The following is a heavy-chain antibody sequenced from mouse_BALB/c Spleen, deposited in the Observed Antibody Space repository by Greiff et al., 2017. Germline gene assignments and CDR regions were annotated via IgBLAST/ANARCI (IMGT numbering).Heavy chain of an antibody. Sequence: VQLQQSGPGLVAPSQSLSITCTVSGFSLTDYGVSWIRQPPGKGLEWLGVIWGGGSTYYNSALKSRLSISKDNSKSPVFLKMNSLHTDDTAMYYCAKQAAYYRYDWFAYWGQGTLVTVSA. J-gene: IGHJ3*01. CDR3: AKQAAYYRYDWFAY. V-gene: IGHV2-6-5*01. CDR1: GFSLTDYG. CDR2: IWGGGST. D-gene: IGHD2-14*01.